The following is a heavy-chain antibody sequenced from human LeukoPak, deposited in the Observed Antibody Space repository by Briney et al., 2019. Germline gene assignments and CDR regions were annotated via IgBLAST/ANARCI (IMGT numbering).Heavy chain of an antibody. CDR2: IYYSGST. J-gene: IGHJ3*02. V-gene: IGHV4-59*12. CDR1: GGSISSYY. Sequence: PSETLSLTCTVSGGSISSYYWSWIRQPPGKGLEWIGYIYYSGSTNYNPSLKSRVTMSVDTSKNQFSLKLSSVTAADTAVYYCAREGVAFDIWGQGTMVTVSS. CDR3: AREGVAFDI.